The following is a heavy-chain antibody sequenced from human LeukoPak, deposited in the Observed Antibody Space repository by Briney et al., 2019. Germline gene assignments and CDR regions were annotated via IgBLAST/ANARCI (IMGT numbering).Heavy chain of an antibody. Sequence: WASVKVSCKASGYTFTSYGIGWVRQAPGQGREWMGWISVYNGNTNYAQKLQGRVTMTTDTSTSTAYMELRSLRSDDTAVYYCARVTFGASSGTDYWGQGTLVTVSS. CDR2: ISVYNGNT. V-gene: IGHV1-18*01. CDR1: GYTFTSYG. CDR3: ARVTFGASSGTDY. J-gene: IGHJ4*02. D-gene: IGHD3-16*01.